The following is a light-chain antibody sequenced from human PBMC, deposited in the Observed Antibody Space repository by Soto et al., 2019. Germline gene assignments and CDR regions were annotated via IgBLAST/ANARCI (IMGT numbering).Light chain of an antibody. CDR3: QQYGSSPQT. CDR1: QSVSSNH. Sequence: ERVFTQSPGTLSLSPGERATPSCRASQSVSSNHLAWYQQKRGQPPRLLIYGASSRATGTPGRFSGSGSGTDFTLTITRLEPEDFAVYYCQQYGSSPQTFGQGTKVDIK. CDR2: GAS. J-gene: IGKJ1*01. V-gene: IGKV3-20*01.